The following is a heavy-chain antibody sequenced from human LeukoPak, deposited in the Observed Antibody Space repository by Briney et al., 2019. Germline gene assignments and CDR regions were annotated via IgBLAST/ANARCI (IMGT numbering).Heavy chain of an antibody. Sequence: GGSLRLSCAASGFTFSSYGMHWVRQAPGKGLEWVAFIRYDGSNKYYADSVKGRFTISRDNSKNTLYLHVNSLRPEDTAVYYCAKVGYYDSSAPFDYWGQGTLVTVSS. D-gene: IGHD3-22*01. CDR3: AKVGYYDSSAPFDY. J-gene: IGHJ4*02. CDR2: IRYDGSNK. CDR1: GFTFSSYG. V-gene: IGHV3-30*02.